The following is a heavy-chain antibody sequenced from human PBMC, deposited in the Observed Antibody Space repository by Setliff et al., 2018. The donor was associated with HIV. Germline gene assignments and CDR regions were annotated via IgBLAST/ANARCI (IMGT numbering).Heavy chain of an antibody. V-gene: IGHV4-59*08. J-gene: IGHJ4*02. CDR2: IYDNEKT. Sequence: PSETLSLTCSVSSGSVSGYYWGWIRQPPGKGLEWIGYIYDNEKTFYNPSLKSRVTITVDTSKNQISLQLTSVTAEDTALYYCARLPQDWGQGTLVTVS. CDR1: SGSVSGYY. CDR3: ARLPQD.